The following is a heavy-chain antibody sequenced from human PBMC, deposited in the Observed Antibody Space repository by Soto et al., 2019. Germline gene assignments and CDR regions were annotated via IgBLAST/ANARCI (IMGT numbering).Heavy chain of an antibody. D-gene: IGHD3-9*01. V-gene: IGHV4-59*01. J-gene: IGHJ6*02. CDR2: IYYSGST. CDR3: ASKYYDILTGYFMDV. Sequence: SETLSLTCTVSGGSISSYYWSWIRQPPGKGLEWIGYIYYSGSTNYNPSLKSRVTISVDTSKNQFSLKLRSVTAADTAVYYCASKYYDILTGYFMDVWGQGTTVTVSS. CDR1: GGSISSYY.